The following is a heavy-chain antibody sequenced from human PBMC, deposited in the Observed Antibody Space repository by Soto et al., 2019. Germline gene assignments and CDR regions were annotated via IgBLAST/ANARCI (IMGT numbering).Heavy chain of an antibody. D-gene: IGHD2-15*01. J-gene: IGHJ5*02. CDR2: INPTDGST. Sequence: ASVKVSCKASGYTFTSYYLHWVRQAPGQGLGWMGIINPTDGSTIYAQKFQGRVIMTRDTSTSTVYMDLSSLRSEDTAVYYCAREYCSGGSCRPDPWGQGTLVTVSS. V-gene: IGHV1-46*03. CDR1: GYTFTSYY. CDR3: AREYCSGGSCRPDP.